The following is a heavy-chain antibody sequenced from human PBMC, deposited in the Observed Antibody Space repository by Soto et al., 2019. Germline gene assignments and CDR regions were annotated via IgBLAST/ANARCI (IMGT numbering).Heavy chain of an antibody. J-gene: IGHJ4*02. D-gene: IGHD2-8*02. CDR2: FSLSGTT. V-gene: IGHV4-4*07. CDR1: GASITGTSY. CDR3: ARGMTPPGAPAWYYFDS. Sequence: TSETLSLTCTVSGASITGTSYWSWIRQPAGKGLEWIGRFSLSGTTNYNPSLRSRVTMSADVSKNQFSLRLTSVTAADTASYYCARGMTPPGAPAWYYFDSWGQGTLVTVSS.